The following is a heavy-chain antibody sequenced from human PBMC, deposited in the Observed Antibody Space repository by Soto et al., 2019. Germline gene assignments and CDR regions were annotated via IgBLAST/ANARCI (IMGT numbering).Heavy chain of an antibody. CDR2: IYPDDSDT. J-gene: IGHJ3*02. CDR3: ARPQGLNYYDSSGYYYDAFDI. Sequence: GESLKISCEGSGYSFTSYWIGWVRQMPGKGLEWMGIIYPDDSDTRYSPSFQGQVTISADKSISTAYLQWSSLKASDTAMYYCARPQGLNYYDSSGYYYDAFDIWGQGTMVTVSS. CDR1: GYSFTSYW. D-gene: IGHD3-22*01. V-gene: IGHV5-51*01.